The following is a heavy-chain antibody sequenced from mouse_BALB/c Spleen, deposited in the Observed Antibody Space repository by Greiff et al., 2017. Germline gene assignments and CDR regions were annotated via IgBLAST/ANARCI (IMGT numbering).Heavy chain of an antibody. D-gene: IGHD2-14*01. V-gene: IGHV14-3*02. CDR2: IDPANGNT. CDR1: GFNIKDTY. J-gene: IGHJ2*01. Sequence: VQLQQSGAELVKPGASVKLSCTASGFNIKDTYMHWVKQRPEQGLEWIGRIDPANGNTKYDPKFQGKATITADTSSNTAYLQLSSLTSEDTAVYYCARKWGTRLFDYWGQGTTLTVSS. CDR3: ARKWGTRLFDY.